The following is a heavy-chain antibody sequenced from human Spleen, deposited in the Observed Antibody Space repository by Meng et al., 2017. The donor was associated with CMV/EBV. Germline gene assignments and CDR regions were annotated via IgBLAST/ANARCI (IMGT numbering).Heavy chain of an antibody. D-gene: IGHD2-8*02. Sequence: SETLSLTCTVSGGSISRYKWSWIRQPPGKGLEWIGHIYNSGSTNYNPSLKSRVTISVDTSKNQFSLKLSSVTAADTAVYYCARGSGSVALWGQGTLVTVSS. CDR3: ARGSGSVAL. J-gene: IGHJ5*02. CDR2: IYNSGST. V-gene: IGHV4-59*01. CDR1: GGSISRYK.